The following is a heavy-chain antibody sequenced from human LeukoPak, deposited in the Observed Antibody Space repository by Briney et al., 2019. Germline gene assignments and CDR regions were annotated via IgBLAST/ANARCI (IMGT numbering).Heavy chain of an antibody. D-gene: IGHD3-22*01. Sequence: ASVKVSCKASGYTFTGYYMHWVRQAPGQGLEWMGRINPNSGGTNYAQKFQGRVTMTRDTSISTAYMELSRLRSDDTAVYYCASTDHYDSSGYYSPSVYWGQGTLVTVSS. CDR2: INPNSGGT. J-gene: IGHJ4*02. V-gene: IGHV1-2*06. CDR3: ASTDHYDSSGYYSPSVY. CDR1: GYTFTGYY.